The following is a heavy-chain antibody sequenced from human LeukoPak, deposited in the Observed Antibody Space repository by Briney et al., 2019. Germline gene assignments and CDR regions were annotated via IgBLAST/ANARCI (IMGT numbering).Heavy chain of an antibody. Sequence: PGGSLRLSCAASGFTFSSYGMHWVRQAPGKGLEWVAVIWYDGSNKYYADSVKGRFTIFRDNSKNTLYLQMNSLRAEDTAVYYCAREDSSLSLVYWGQGTLVTVSS. CDR2: IWYDGSNK. V-gene: IGHV3-33*01. CDR1: GFTFSSYG. J-gene: IGHJ4*02. D-gene: IGHD6-6*01. CDR3: AREDSSLSLVY.